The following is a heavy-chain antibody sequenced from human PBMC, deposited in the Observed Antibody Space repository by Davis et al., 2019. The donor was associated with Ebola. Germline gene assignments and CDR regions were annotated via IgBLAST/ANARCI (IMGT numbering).Heavy chain of an antibody. Sequence: MPSETLSLTCTVSGGHISGYYWSWIRQPPGKGLEWIGYIYYSGSTNYNPSLKSRVTISVDTSKNQFSLKLSSVTAADTAVYYCARGYQITMVRGVFNWFDPWGQGTLVTVSS. D-gene: IGHD3-10*01. CDR1: GGHISGYY. CDR2: IYYSGST. CDR3: ARGYQITMVRGVFNWFDP. V-gene: IGHV4-59*01. J-gene: IGHJ5*02.